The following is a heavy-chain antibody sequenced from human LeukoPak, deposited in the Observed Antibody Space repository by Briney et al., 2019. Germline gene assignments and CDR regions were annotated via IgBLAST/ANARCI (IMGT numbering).Heavy chain of an antibody. CDR1: GGSFSGYY. D-gene: IGHD1-1*01. CDR2: IYYSGST. V-gene: IGHV4-34*01. Sequence: SETLSLTCAVYGGSFSGYYWSWIRQPPGKGLEWIGSIYYSGSTYYNPSLKSRVTISVDTSKDQFALKLSSVTAADTAVYYCARTRRGTTGTTDYYYYMDVWGKGTTVTVSS. CDR3: ARTRRGTTGTTDYYYYMDV. J-gene: IGHJ6*03.